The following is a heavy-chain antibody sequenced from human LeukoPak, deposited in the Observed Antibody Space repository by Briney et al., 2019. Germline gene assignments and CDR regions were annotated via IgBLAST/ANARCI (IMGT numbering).Heavy chain of an antibody. J-gene: IGHJ4*02. D-gene: IGHD3-3*01. CDR2: IYWNGEST. Sequence: AGGSLRLSCAASVFTFYDYGMSGVRQAPGKGLVCVSGIYWNGESTRYADPVKGRFTISRDNAKNSLSVNKHSVSDEDTALYYCASAQHSDFWSGYDSWGQGNLVTVSS. CDR1: VFTFYDYG. CDR3: ASAQHSDFWSGYDS. V-gene: IGHV3-20*04.